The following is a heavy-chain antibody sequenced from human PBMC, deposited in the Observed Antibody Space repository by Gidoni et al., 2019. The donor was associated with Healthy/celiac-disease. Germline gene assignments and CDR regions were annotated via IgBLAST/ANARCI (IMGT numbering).Heavy chain of an antibody. CDR3: ARVLADPRLYYYYYYGMDV. V-gene: IGHV3-66*02. Sequence: EVQLVESGGGLVQPGGSLRLSCAASGFTVSSNYMSWVRQAPGKGLEWVSVIYSGGSTYYADSVKGRFTISRDNSKNTLYLQMNSLRAEDTAVYYCARVLADPRLYYYYYYGMDVWGQGTTVTVSS. CDR1: GFTVSSNY. D-gene: IGHD3-3*01. CDR2: IYSGGST. J-gene: IGHJ6*02.